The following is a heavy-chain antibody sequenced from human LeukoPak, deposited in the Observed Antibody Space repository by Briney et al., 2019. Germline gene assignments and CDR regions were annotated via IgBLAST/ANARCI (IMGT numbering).Heavy chain of an antibody. J-gene: IGHJ5*02. CDR1: GFTFSSYG. CDR2: ISYDGSNK. Sequence: PGRSLRLSCAASGFTFSSYGMHWVRQAPGKGLEWVAVISYDGSNKYYADSVKGRFTISRDNSKNTLYLQMNSLRAEDTAVYYCATVRGLRGDWFDPWGQGTLVTVSS. V-gene: IGHV3-30*03. D-gene: IGHD3-10*01. CDR3: ATVRGLRGDWFDP.